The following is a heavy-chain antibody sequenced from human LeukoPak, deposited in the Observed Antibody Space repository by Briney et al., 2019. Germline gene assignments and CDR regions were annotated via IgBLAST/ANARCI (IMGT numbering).Heavy chain of an antibody. J-gene: IGHJ4*02. D-gene: IGHD4-17*01. CDR2: YPGDSDT. CDR1: GYSFTSYW. V-gene: IGHV5-51*01. Sequence: GESLKISCKGSGYSFTSYWIGWVRQMPGKGLEWMGIYPGDSDTRSSPSFQGQVTISADKSISTAYLQWSSLKASDTAMYYCARQGDYGDYVDYWGQGTLVTVSS. CDR3: ARQGDYGDYVDY.